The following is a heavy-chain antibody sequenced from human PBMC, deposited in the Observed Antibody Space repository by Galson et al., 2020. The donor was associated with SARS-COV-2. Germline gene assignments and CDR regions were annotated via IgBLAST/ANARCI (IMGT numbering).Heavy chain of an antibody. J-gene: IGHJ4*02. D-gene: IGHD3-10*01. CDR2: ITSNSGYK. V-gene: IGHV3-21*06. CDR1: GFSFRIYH. CDR3: ARGPGSDGLGF. Sequence: NSGGSLRLSCAVSGFSFRIYHMNWVRQAPGKGLEWVSSITSNSGYKYYADSVKGRFTISRDNALNALFLEMNSLKDEDTAMYYCARGPGSDGLGFWGPGTLVTVSS.